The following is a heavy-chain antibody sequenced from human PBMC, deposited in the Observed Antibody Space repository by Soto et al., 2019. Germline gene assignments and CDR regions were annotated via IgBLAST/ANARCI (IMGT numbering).Heavy chain of an antibody. CDR1: GGSISSGDYY. J-gene: IGHJ4*02. V-gene: IGHV4-30-4*01. D-gene: IGHD2-21*02. Sequence: PSETLSLTCAVSGGSISSGDYYWSWIRQPPGKGLEWIGYIYYSGSTYYNPSLKSRVTISVDTSKNQFSLKLSSVTAADTAVYYCAREGMRICGGDCYAQYFDYWGQGTLVTVSS. CDR3: AREGMRICGGDCYAQYFDY. CDR2: IYYSGST.